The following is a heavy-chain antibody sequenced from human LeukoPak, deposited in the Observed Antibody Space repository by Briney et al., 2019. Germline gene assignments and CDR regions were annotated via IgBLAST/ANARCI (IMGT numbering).Heavy chain of an antibody. D-gene: IGHD3-22*01. V-gene: IGHV3-23*01. CDR2: ISGSGGST. CDR3: ARDPTVVVVYGMDV. Sequence: GGSLRLSCAASGFTFSSYAMSWVRQAPGKGLEWVSAISGSGGSTYYADSVKGRFTISRDNSKNTLYLQMNSLRAEDTAVYYCARDPTVVVVYGMDVWGQGTTVTVSS. J-gene: IGHJ6*02. CDR1: GFTFSSYA.